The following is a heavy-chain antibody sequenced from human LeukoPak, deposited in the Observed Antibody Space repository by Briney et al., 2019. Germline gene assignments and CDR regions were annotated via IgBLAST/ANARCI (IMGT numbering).Heavy chain of an antibody. Sequence: GGSLRLSCAASGFTFSSYAISWVRQAPGQGLEWMGRIIPIFGTANYAQKFQGRVTITTDESTSTAYMELSSLRSEDTAVYYCARGDGYGYNWFDSWGQGTLVTVSS. V-gene: IGHV1-69*05. CDR3: ARGDGYGYNWFDS. D-gene: IGHD5-24*01. J-gene: IGHJ5*01. CDR2: IIPIFGTA. CDR1: GFTFSSYA.